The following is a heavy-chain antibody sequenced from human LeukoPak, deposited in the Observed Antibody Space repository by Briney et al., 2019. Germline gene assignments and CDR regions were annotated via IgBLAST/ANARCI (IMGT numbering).Heavy chain of an antibody. Sequence: SETLSLTCTVSGGSISSYYWSWIRQPAGKGLEWIGRIYTSGSTNYNPSLKSRVTMSVDTSKNQFSLKLSSVTAADTAVYYCARDSNFGDQLDAFDIWGQGTMVTVSS. J-gene: IGHJ3*02. D-gene: IGHD3-10*01. CDR3: ARDSNFGDQLDAFDI. V-gene: IGHV4-4*07. CDR1: GGSISSYY. CDR2: IYTSGST.